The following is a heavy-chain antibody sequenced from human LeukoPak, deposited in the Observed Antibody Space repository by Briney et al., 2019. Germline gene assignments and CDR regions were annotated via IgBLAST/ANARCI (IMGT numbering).Heavy chain of an antibody. CDR3: ARDLGQHYGSGRYSH. CDR1: GFTYRSYW. D-gene: IGHD3-10*01. CDR2: KKQGGSEK. J-gene: IGHJ4*02. Sequence: GGSLSLSCAASGFTYRSYWMIWVRQATGKALEGVANKKQGGSEKFYVHSVKGRFTISRDNPKNSLYLQMNSLRAEDTAVYYCARDLGQHYGSGRYSHWGQGTLVTVSS. V-gene: IGHV3-7*01.